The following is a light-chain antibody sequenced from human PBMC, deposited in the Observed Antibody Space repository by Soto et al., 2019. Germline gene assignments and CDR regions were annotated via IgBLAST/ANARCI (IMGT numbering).Light chain of an antibody. Sequence: EIVMTQSPATLSVSPGGSATLSCRASQHVSSNFAWYRQKPGQAPTLVIYRASTRATGIPARFSGSGSGTEFTLTIGSLQSEDFAVYYCQQYNNWPYTFGQGTKLELK. J-gene: IGKJ2*01. CDR2: RAS. CDR1: QHVSSN. V-gene: IGKV3-15*01. CDR3: QQYNNWPYT.